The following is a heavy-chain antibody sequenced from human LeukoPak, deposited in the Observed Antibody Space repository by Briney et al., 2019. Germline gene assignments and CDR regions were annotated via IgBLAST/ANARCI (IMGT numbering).Heavy chain of an antibody. V-gene: IGHV4-59*11. CDR1: GGSISSHY. J-gene: IGHJ6*03. Sequence: SETLSLTCTVSGGSISSHYWSWIRQPPGKGLEWIGYIYYSGSTNYNPSLKSRVAISVDTSKNQFSLKLSSVTAADTAVYYCARGGSGNFYYYYYYMDVWGKGTTVTVSS. CDR2: IYYSGST. CDR3: ARGGSGNFYYYYYYMDV. D-gene: IGHD2-15*01.